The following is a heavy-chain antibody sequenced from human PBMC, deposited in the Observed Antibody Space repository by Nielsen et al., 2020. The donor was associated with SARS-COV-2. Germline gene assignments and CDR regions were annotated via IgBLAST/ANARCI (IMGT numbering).Heavy chain of an antibody. Sequence: ASVKVSCKASGYTFTSYGISWVRRAPGQGLEWMGWISAYNGNTNYAQKLQGRVTMTTDTSTSTAYMELRSLRSDDTAVYYCARGLSSLAAEAFDIWGQGTMVTVSS. V-gene: IGHV1-18*01. CDR3: ARGLSSLAAEAFDI. D-gene: IGHD6-13*01. J-gene: IGHJ3*02. CDR2: ISAYNGNT. CDR1: GYTFTSYG.